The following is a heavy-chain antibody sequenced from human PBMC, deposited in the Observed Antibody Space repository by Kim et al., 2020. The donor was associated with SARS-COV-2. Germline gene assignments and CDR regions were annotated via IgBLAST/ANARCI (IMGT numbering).Heavy chain of an antibody. Sequence: GGSLRLSCAGSGFTFGIYWMHWVRQVPGKVPVWVSRINSDGSSTSYADSVKGRFTISRDNAKNTLYLQMNSLRVEDTAVYYCARVMAGLSVPPGYWGQGT. CDR3: ARVMAGLSVPPGY. V-gene: IGHV3-74*01. D-gene: IGHD2-8*01. CDR1: GFTFGIYW. CDR2: INSDGSST. J-gene: IGHJ4*02.